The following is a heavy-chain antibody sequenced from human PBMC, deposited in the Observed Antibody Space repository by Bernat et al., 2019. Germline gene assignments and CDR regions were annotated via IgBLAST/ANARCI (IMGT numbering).Heavy chain of an antibody. CDR1: GFTFTTYS. CDR3: ARDQYGDYTYDY. D-gene: IGHD3-3*01. V-gene: IGHV3-21*01. Sequence: EVQLVESGGGLVQPGGSLTLSCAASGFTFTTYSMNWVRQAPGKGLEWVSFIRSSTTYIYYADSGKCRFTISRDNAKNSLYLQMNSLRADDTAVYYCARDQYGDYTYDYWGQGTLVTVSS. CDR2: IRSSTTYI. J-gene: IGHJ4*02.